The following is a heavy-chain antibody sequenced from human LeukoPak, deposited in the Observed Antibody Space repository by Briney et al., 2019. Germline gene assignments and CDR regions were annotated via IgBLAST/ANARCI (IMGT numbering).Heavy chain of an antibody. CDR2: IYHSGST. V-gene: IGHV4-30-2*01. J-gene: IGHJ4*02. CDR3: ARGGYYYDSSGYYHFDY. CDR1: GGSISSGGYS. D-gene: IGHD3-22*01. Sequence: SQTLSLTCAVSGGSISSGGYSWSWIRQPPGKGLEWIGYIYHSGSTYYNPSLKSRVTISVDRSKNQFSLKLSSVTAADTAVYYRARGGYYYDSSGYYHFDYWGQGTLVTVSS.